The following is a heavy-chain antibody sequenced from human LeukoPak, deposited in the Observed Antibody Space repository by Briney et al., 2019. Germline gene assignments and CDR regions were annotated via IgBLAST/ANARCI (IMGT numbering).Heavy chain of an antibody. CDR1: GFMFSHHT. Sequence: GGSLRLSCAASGFMFSHHTMAWVSQAPGKGLEWVSSISGSGDATRYADSLMGRFSISRDNSKTTVSLQMNSLRAEDTAVYFCAKSECGSDGCKLLNYWGQGTLVTASS. CDR3: AKSECGSDGCKLLNY. J-gene: IGHJ4*02. D-gene: IGHD2-21*01. V-gene: IGHV3-23*01. CDR2: ISGSGDAT.